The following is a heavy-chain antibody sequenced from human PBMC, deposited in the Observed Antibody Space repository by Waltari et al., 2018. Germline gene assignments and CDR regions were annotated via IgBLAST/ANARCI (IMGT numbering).Heavy chain of an antibody. J-gene: IGHJ6*03. CDR1: GASTTNRHSY. D-gene: IGHD3-10*01. V-gene: IGHV4-39*01. CDR3: ARNMESPYNAPYYFYDMDV. CDR2: IYYRGST. Sequence: QLQLQESGPGLVKPSATLSLTCSVSGASTTNRHSYCSWIREPPGKGLEWIGSIYYRGSTYSSPSLKSRVTISLDTSKNQLSLKVSSVTVADTAIYFCARNMESPYNAPYYFYDMDVWGKGTTVTVSS.